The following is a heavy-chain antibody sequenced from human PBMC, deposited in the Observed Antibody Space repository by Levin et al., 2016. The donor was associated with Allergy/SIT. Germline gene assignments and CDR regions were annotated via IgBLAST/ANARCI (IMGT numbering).Heavy chain of an antibody. D-gene: IGHD6-19*01. CDR2: SGSGGST. CDR1: GFIFRSYA. J-gene: IGHJ4*01. Sequence: GESLKISCAASGFIFRSYAMNWVRQAPGKGLEWVSASGSGGSTYYADSVKGRFTISRDNSKNTVYLQMNSLRAEDTAFYYCAKAPVTGAIYWGHGTLVTVSS. CDR3: AKAPVTGAIY. V-gene: IGHV3-23*01.